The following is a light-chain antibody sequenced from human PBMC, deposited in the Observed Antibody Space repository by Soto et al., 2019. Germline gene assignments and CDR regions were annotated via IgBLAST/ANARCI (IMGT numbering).Light chain of an antibody. J-gene: IGKJ5*01. CDR1: QSVSSY. CDR3: QQRGNWPIT. CDR2: DAS. V-gene: IGKV3-11*01. Sequence: EIVLTQSPATLSLSPGERATLSCRASQSVSSYLAWYQQKPGQAPRLLIYDASNRATGITARFSGSGSWTDFTLTISSLEPEDSAVYYCQQRGNWPITFGQGTRLEIK.